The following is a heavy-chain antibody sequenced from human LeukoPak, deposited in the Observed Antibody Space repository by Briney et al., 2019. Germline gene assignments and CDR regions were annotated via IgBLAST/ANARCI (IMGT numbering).Heavy chain of an antibody. CDR3: AKDRLHIWFDP. D-gene: IGHD6-25*01. Sequence: GGSLRLSCAASGSTFSIYAMSWVRQAPGKGLEWVSAISGSGGSTYYADSVKGRFTISRDNSKNTLYMQMNRLRAEVTAVYYYAKDRLHIWFDPWGQGTLVTVSS. V-gene: IGHV3-23*01. CDR1: GSTFSIYA. CDR2: ISGSGGST. J-gene: IGHJ5*02.